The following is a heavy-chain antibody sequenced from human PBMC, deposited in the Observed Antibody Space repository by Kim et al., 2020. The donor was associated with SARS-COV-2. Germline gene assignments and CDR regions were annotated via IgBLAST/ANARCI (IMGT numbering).Heavy chain of an antibody. CDR2: IIPIFGTA. D-gene: IGHD1-26*01. CDR1: GGTFSSYA. J-gene: IGHJ4*02. Sequence: SVKVSCKASGGTFSSYAISWVRQAPGQGLEWMGGIIPIFGTANYAQKFQGRVTITADESTSTAYMELSSLRSEDTAVYYCARDNSGSYLGHDYWGQGTLVTVSS. V-gene: IGHV1-69*13. CDR3: ARDNSGSYLGHDY.